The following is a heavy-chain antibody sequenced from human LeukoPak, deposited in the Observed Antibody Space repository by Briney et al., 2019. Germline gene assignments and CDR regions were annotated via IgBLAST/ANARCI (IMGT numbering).Heavy chain of an antibody. CDR3: AKRSCSGTTCYPLDY. CDR1: GLTFSVAG. CDR2: ITGNGGST. J-gene: IGHJ4*02. V-gene: IGHV3-23*01. Sequence: QPGGSLRLSCAASGLTFSVAGMHWVRQAPGKGLEWVSAITGNGGSTYYADSVKGRFTISRDNSKSTLYLQMNRLRAEDTAIYYCAKRSCSGTTCYPLDYWGQGPLVTVSS. D-gene: IGHD6-19*01.